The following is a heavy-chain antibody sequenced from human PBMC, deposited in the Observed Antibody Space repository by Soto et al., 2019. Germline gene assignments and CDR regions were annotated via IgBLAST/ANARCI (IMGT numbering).Heavy chain of an antibody. D-gene: IGHD2-2*01. J-gene: IGHJ3*02. CDR3: AKALRYCSSTSCPNSRDQNDAFDI. CDR1: GFTFSSYA. V-gene: IGHV3-23*01. CDR2: ISGSGGST. Sequence: GGSLRRSCASSGFTFSSYAMICVRQAPVKVLYLFSAISGSGGSTYYADSVKGRFTISRDNSKNTLYLQMNSLRAEDTAVYYCAKALRYCSSTSCPNSRDQNDAFDIWGQGTMVTVSS.